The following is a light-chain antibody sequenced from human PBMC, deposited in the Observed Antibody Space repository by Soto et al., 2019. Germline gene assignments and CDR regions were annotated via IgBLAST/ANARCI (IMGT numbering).Light chain of an antibody. CDR1: QSVSSK. Sequence: IVLTQSPGTLSVSAGERATLSCRASQSVSSKLAWYQQKPGQAPRLLFYGASTGATGIPARFSGSGSETEFTLSISSLQSEDLADYYCQQYNNWPGTFGHETNLDIK. J-gene: IGKJ1*01. CDR2: GAS. CDR3: QQYNNWPGT. V-gene: IGKV3-15*01.